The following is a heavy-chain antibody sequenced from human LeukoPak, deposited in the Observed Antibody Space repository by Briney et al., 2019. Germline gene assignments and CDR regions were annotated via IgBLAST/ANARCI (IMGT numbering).Heavy chain of an antibody. CDR3: ARDLQHRQSSGLGDY. CDR1: GASISSYY. J-gene: IGHJ4*02. CDR2: IYHSGST. Sequence: SETLSLTCTVSGASISSYYWSWIRQPPGKGVEWIGYIYHSGSTVYRPSLKSRVTISVDTSKNQFSLKLSSVTAADTAVYYCARDLQHRQSSGLGDYWGQGTLVTVSS. D-gene: IGHD6-19*01. V-gene: IGHV4-59*01.